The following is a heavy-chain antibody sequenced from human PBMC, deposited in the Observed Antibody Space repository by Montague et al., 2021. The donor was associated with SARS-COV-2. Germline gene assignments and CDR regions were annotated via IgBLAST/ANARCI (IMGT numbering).Heavy chain of an antibody. J-gene: IGHJ3*02. Sequence: TLPLTCTVSGGSTSSGGYYWSWIRQHPGKGLEWIGYIYHTGSTHYNPSLKSRVTISEETSKNHFSLNLSSVTAADSAVYYCARDSGYYDSSGYSYDAFDIWGQGTKVTVSS. CDR1: GGSTSSGGYY. V-gene: IGHV4-31*03. CDR2: IYHTGST. D-gene: IGHD3-22*01. CDR3: ARDSGYYDSSGYSYDAFDI.